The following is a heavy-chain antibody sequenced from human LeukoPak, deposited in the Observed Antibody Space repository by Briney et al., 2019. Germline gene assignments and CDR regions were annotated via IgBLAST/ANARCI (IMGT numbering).Heavy chain of an antibody. Sequence: GESLRLSCAASGFTFSTYIMNWVRQAPGKGLEWVSSITSSSSFMFYADSVKGRFTISRDTSKNTLYLQMNSLRAEDTAVYYCARDGEGVLGFDYWGQGTLVTVSS. D-gene: IGHD2-8*02. CDR3: ARDGEGVLGFDY. CDR2: ITSSSSFM. J-gene: IGHJ4*02. V-gene: IGHV3-21*01. CDR1: GFTFSTYI.